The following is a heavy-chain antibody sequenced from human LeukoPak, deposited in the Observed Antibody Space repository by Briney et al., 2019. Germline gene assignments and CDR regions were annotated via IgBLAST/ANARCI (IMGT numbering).Heavy chain of an antibody. J-gene: IGHJ6*04. V-gene: IGHV1-69*13. CDR1: GGTFSSYA. CDR2: IIPIFGTA. D-gene: IGHD3-10*01. CDR3: ARARGFGELTRMDV. Sequence: ASVKVSCKASGGTFSSYAISWVRQAPGQGLEWMGGIIPIFGTANYAQKFQGRVTITADESTSTAYMELSSLRSEDTAVYYCARARGFGELTRMDVWGKGTTVTISS.